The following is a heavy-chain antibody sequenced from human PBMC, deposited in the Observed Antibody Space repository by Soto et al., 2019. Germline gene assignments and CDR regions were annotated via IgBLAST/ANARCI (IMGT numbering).Heavy chain of an antibody. CDR1: GFTFSIYA. CDR3: AKEESGPTMARCYY. V-gene: IGHV3-23*01. CDR2: ISGSGGRT. D-gene: IGHD5-12*01. Sequence: GGSLRLSCAASGFTFSIYAVSWVRQAPGKGLEWVSAISGSGGRTYYADSVKGRFTVSRDNSKNTVYLQMNSLRAEDTAVYYGAKEESGPTMARCYYWGQGSLVTVAS. J-gene: IGHJ4*02.